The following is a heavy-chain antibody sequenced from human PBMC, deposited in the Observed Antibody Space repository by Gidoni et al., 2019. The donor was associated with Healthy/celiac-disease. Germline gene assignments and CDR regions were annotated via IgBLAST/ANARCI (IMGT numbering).Heavy chain of an antibody. CDR2: IYYRGST. CDR1: GGSISSGDYY. D-gene: IGHD3-3*01. J-gene: IGHJ4*02. V-gene: IGHV4-30-4*01. Sequence: QVQLQESGPGLVKPSQTLSLTCTVSGGSISSGDYYWSWIRQPPGKGLEWIGYIYYRGSTYSNPSLTSRVTISVDPSKNQCSLTLCSVTAAVTAVYYCVRVKRCITIFGVVIYFDYWGQGTLVTVSS. CDR3: VRVKRCITIFGVVIYFDY.